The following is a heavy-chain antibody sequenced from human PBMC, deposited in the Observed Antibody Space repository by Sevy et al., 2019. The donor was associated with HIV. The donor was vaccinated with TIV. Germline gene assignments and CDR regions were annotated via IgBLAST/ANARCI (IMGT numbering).Heavy chain of an antibody. J-gene: IGHJ4*02. CDR1: GGSISSGGYY. CDR2: IYYSGNT. V-gene: IGHV4-31*03. Sequence: SETLSLTCTVSGGSISSGGYYWSWIRQHPGKGLEWIGYIYYSGNTYYNPSLKSRVTISVDTSKNQFSLKLRSVTAADTAVYYCARDEYTHGHFDYWGPGTLVTVS. CDR3: ARDEYTHGHFDY. D-gene: IGHD5-18*01.